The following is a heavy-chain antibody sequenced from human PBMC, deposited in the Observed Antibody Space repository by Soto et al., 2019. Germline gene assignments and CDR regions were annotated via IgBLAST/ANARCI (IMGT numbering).Heavy chain of an antibody. D-gene: IGHD2-2*01. Sequence: SETLSLTCTVSGDSISTFYWSWIRQPPGKGLEWIGYIYYSGSTNYNPSLKSRVTISVDTSKNQFSLRLSSVTAADTAIYYCARSGQLLSPIDYWGQGALVTVSS. CDR2: IYYSGST. CDR3: ARSGQLLSPIDY. J-gene: IGHJ4*02. CDR1: GDSISTFY. V-gene: IGHV4-59*08.